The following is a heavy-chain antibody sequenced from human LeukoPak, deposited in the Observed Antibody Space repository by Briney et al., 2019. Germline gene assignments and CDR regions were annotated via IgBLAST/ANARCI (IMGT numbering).Heavy chain of an antibody. CDR3: ARDLGFWSGYYDY. V-gene: IGHV3-30*03. J-gene: IGHJ4*02. Sequence: GGSLRLSCAASGFTFSSYSMNWVRQAPGKGLEWVAVISYDGSNKYYADSVKGRFTISRDNSKNTLYLQMNSLRAEDTAVYYCARDLGFWSGYYDYWGQGTLVTVSS. CDR1: GFTFSSYS. CDR2: ISYDGSNK. D-gene: IGHD3-3*01.